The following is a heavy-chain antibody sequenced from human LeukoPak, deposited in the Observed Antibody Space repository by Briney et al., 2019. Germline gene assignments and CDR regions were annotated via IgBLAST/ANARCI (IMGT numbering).Heavy chain of an antibody. J-gene: IGHJ4*02. CDR3: AREGEYCSGGSCYQDHY. CDR2: ISAYNGNT. V-gene: IGHV1-18*01. CDR1: GYTFTSYG. Sequence: ASVKVSCKASGYTFTSYGISWVRQAPGQGLEWMGWISAYNGNTNYAQKLQGRVTMTTDTSTSTAYMELRSLRSDDTAVYYCAREGEYCSGGSCYQDHYWGQGTLVTVSS. D-gene: IGHD2-15*01.